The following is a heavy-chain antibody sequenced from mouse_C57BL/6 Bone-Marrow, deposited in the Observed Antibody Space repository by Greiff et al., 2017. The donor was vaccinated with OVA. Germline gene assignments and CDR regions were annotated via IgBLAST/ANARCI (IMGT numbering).Heavy chain of an antibody. Sequence: EVQLQQSGPVLVKPGASVKMSCKASGYTFTDYYMNWVKQSHGKSLEWIGVINPYNGGTSYNQKFKGKATLTVDKSSSTAYMELNSLTSEDSAVYYCARRITTVVATGLDYWGQGTTLTVSS. CDR1: GYTFTDYY. V-gene: IGHV1-19*01. CDR2: INPYNGGT. J-gene: IGHJ2*01. CDR3: ARRITTVVATGLDY. D-gene: IGHD1-1*01.